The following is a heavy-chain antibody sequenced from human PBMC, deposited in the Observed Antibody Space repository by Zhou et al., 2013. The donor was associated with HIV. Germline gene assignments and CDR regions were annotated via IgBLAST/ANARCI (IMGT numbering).Heavy chain of an antibody. CDR2: IIPIFGTA. Sequence: QVQLVQSGAEVKKPGSSVKVSCKASGGTFSSYAISWVRQAPGQGLEWMGGIIPIFGTANYAQKFQGRVTITTDESTSTAYMELSSLRSEDTAVYYCATDVLRFLDPYYYYYYMDVWGKGTTVTVSS. CDR1: GGTFSSYA. D-gene: IGHD3-3*01. J-gene: IGHJ6*03. CDR3: ATDVLRFLDPYYYYYYMDV. V-gene: IGHV1-69*05.